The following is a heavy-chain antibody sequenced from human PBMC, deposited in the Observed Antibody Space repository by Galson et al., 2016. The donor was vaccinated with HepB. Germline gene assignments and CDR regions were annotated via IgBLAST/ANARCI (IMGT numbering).Heavy chain of an antibody. CDR1: GFTFRSYA. V-gene: IGHV3-30-3*01. Sequence: LRLSCAASGFTFRSYAMHWVRQAPGTGLEWVAVISFDGSNNFYADSVKGRFTISRDNSKNTLYLQMNRLRAEDTAGYYCARDDDYVWWTYRYTRTVPQYYFDDWRQGPLVTVSS. D-gene: IGHD3-16*02. CDR3: ARDDDYVWWTYRYTRTVPQYYFDD. CDR2: ISFDGSNN. J-gene: IGHJ4*02.